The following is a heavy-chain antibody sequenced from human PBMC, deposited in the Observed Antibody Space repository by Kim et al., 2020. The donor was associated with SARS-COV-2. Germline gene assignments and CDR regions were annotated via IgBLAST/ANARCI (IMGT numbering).Heavy chain of an antibody. V-gene: IGHV3-48*03. D-gene: IGHD1-1*01. CDR2: ISSSGSTI. J-gene: IGHJ6*02. Sequence: GGSLRLSCAASGFTFSSYEMNWVRQAPGKGLEWVSYISSSGSTIYYADSVKGRFTISRDNAKNSLYLQMNSLRAEDTAVYYCARDRGAADWTDWGYYYGMDVWGQGTTVTVSS. CDR1: GFTFSSYE. CDR3: ARDRGAADWTDWGYYYGMDV.